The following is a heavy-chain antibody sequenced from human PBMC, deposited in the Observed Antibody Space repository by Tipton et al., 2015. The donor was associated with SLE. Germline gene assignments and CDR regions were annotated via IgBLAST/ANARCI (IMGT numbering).Heavy chain of an antibody. D-gene: IGHD2-8*01. J-gene: IGHJ3*02. Sequence: TLSLTCAVLSGSITSNYWAWIRQPPGKGLNWVGYISQSGATNYHPSLKSRISISVDNSKSQFSLKMRSVTAADTAVYYCARRVSNGRFDVFDTWGRGTTVTVSS. CDR2: ISQSGAT. CDR3: ARRVSNGRFDVFDT. CDR1: SGSITSNY. V-gene: IGHV4-59*01.